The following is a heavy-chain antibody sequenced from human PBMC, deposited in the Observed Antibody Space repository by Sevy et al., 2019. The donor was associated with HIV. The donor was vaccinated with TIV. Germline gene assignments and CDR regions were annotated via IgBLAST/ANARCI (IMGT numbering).Heavy chain of an antibody. J-gene: IGHJ3*02. CDR2: INGDGRTT. CDR3: ARVLTRGSSDPFDM. V-gene: IGHV3-74*01. Sequence: GGSLRLSCAASGFTFGPYWMHWVRQAPGKGLVWVAVINGDGRTTKYAEIVKGRFTVSRDNFENTLSLTMNSLKDECTDMYYCARVLTRGSSDPFDMRGHGTMVTVSS. CDR1: GFTFGPYW. D-gene: IGHD3-9*01.